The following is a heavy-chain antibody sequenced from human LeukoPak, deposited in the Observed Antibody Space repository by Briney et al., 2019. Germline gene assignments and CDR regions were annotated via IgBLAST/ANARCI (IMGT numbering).Heavy chain of an antibody. CDR3: ARVGHYYDSSGYYYVPGNDY. CDR2: ISSSGSTI. Sequence: PGGSLRLSCAASGFTFSSYEMNWVRQAPGKGLEWVSYISSSGSTIYYADSVKGRFTISRDNAKNSLYLQMNSLRAEDTAVYYCARVGHYYDSSGYYYVPGNDYWGQGTLVTVSS. D-gene: IGHD3-22*01. J-gene: IGHJ4*02. CDR1: GFTFSSYE. V-gene: IGHV3-48*03.